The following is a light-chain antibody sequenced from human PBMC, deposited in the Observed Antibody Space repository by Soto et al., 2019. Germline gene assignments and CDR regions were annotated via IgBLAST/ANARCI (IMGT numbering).Light chain of an antibody. Sequence: QSALTQPASVSGSPGQSITVSCTGSSSDVGGSDYISWYQQHPGKAPRLIIYGVSDRPSGVSSRFSGSKSGNTASLTISGLQPEYEAQYYCTSYKRGLLYVFGTGTKVTVL. CDR2: GVS. CDR3: TSYKRGLLYV. CDR1: SSDVGGSDY. J-gene: IGLJ1*01. V-gene: IGLV2-14*03.